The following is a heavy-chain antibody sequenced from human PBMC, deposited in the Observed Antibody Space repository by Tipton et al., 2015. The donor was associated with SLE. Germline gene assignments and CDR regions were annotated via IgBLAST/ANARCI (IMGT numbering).Heavy chain of an antibody. J-gene: IGHJ4*02. CDR1: GGSISSHY. CDR2: IYYSGST. Sequence: TLSLTCTVSGGSISSHYWSWIRQPPGKGLEWIGYIYYSGSTNYNPSLKSRVTISVDTSKNQFSLKLSSVTAADTAVYYCARDRGRGWLDWGQGTLVTVSS. V-gene: IGHV4-59*11. CDR3: ARDRGRGWLD. D-gene: IGHD6-19*01.